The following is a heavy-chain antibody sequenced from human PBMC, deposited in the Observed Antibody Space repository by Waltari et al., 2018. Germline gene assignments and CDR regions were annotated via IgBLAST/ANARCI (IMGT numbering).Heavy chain of an antibody. CDR1: GFTFYTFA. J-gene: IGHJ4*02. CDR3: AKGSTTMTSPFDH. D-gene: IGHD4-17*01. V-gene: IGHV3-23*04. CDR2: ISGRGDST. Sequence: EVQLVESGGGLVQLGGSRRLSCASSGFTFYTFAMNWVRQTPGKGLEWVSGISGRGDSTYYADSVKGRFTISRDNSKNTLYLQMNSLRAEDTAVYYCAKGSTTMTSPFDHWGQGTLVTVSS.